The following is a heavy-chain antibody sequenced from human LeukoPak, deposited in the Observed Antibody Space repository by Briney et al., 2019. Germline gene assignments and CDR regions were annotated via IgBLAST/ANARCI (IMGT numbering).Heavy chain of an antibody. CDR1: GTSISGDY. CDR2: VYFTGNT. J-gene: IGHJ5*01. CDR3: ARHPFSSPFDF. Sequence: PSETLSLTCSVSGTSISGDYWSWIRQPPGKGLEWIGYVYFTGNTNYNPSRKSRVTISMDTSKNQISLTVTSVTAADTAVYYCARHPFSSPFDFWGQGTLVAVSS. V-gene: IGHV4-59*08.